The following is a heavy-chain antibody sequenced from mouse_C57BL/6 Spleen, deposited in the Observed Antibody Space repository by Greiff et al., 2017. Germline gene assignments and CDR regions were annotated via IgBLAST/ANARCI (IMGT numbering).Heavy chain of an antibody. J-gene: IGHJ4*01. CDR3: ARRGFITTVVATEEMAMDY. CDR2: INPNYGTT. V-gene: IGHV1-39*01. CDR1: GYSFTDYN. D-gene: IGHD1-1*01. Sequence: VQLQQSGPELVKPGASVQISCKASGYSFTDYNMNWVKQSNGKSLEWIGVINPNYGTTSYNQKFKGKATLTVDQSSSTAYMQLNSLTSEDSAVYYCARRGFITTVVATEEMAMDYWGQGTSVTVSS.